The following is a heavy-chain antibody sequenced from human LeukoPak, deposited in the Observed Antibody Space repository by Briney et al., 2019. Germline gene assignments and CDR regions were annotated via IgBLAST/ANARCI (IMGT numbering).Heavy chain of an antibody. D-gene: IGHD4-23*01. CDR3: VAAGGSSPFYYYMDV. CDR2: IRYDGSNK. V-gene: IGHV3-30*02. CDR1: GFTFSSYG. J-gene: IGHJ6*03. Sequence: GGSLRLSCAASGFTFSSYGMHWVRQAPGKGLEWVAFIRYDGSNKYYADSVKGRFTISRDNSKNTLYLQMNSLRAEDTAVYYCVAAGGSSPFYYYMDVWGKGTTVPVSS.